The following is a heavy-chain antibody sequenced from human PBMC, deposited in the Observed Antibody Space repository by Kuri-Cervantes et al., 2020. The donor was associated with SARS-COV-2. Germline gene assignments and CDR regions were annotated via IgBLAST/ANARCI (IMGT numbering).Heavy chain of an antibody. CDR3: ARGLASAYQLLFYVYYYYYMDV. V-gene: IGHV1-8*01. CDR2: INPRSDYT. CDR1: GYTFTSFD. Sequence: ASVKVSCKSSGYTFTSFDINWVRQAPGQALEWMGYINPRSDYTVYAEKFQGRITMTSDTSTITAYMELSSLRSEDTAVYYCARGLASAYQLLFYVYYYYYMDVWGKGTTVTVSS. J-gene: IGHJ6*03. D-gene: IGHD2-2*01.